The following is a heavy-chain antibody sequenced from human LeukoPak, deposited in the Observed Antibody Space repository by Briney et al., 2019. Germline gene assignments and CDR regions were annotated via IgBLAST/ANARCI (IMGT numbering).Heavy chain of an antibody. V-gene: IGHV3-21*01. CDR3: ARGGYYDSSGYYRYYFDY. CDR2: ISSSSSYI. D-gene: IGHD3-22*01. J-gene: IGHJ4*02. Sequence: GVSLRLSCAASGFTFSSYEMNWVRQAPGKGLEWVSSISSSSSYIYYADSVKGRFTISRDNAKNSLYLQMNSLRAEDTAVYYCARGGYYDSSGYYRYYFDYWGQGTLVTVSS. CDR1: GFTFSSYE.